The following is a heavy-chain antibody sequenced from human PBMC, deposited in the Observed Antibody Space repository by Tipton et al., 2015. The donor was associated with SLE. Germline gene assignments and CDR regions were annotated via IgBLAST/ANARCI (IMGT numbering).Heavy chain of an antibody. CDR1: GGSFSGYY. Sequence: TLSLTCAVYGGSFSGYYWSWIRQPPGKGLEWIGYIYYSGSTNYNPSLKSRVTISVDTSKNQFSLKLSSVTAADTAVYYCARDRTTVVRDWFDPWGQGTLVTVSS. CDR2: IYYSGST. J-gene: IGHJ5*02. V-gene: IGHV4-59*12. D-gene: IGHD4-23*01. CDR3: ARDRTTVVRDWFDP.